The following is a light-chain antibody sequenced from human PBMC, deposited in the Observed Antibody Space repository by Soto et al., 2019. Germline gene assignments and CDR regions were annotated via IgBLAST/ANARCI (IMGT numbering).Light chain of an antibody. CDR2: DAS. CDR3: QQRSNWPFT. V-gene: IGKV3-11*01. Sequence: EIVLTQSPATLSLSTGERATLSCRASQSVSSYLAWYQQKPGQAPRLLIYDASNRATGIPARFSGSGSGTDFTLAISSLEPEDFAVYYCQQRSNWPFTFGGGTKAEIK. J-gene: IGKJ4*01. CDR1: QSVSSY.